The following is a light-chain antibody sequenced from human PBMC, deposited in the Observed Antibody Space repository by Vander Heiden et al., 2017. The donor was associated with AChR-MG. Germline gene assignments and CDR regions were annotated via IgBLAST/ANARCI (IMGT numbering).Light chain of an antibody. J-gene: IGKJ2*01. CDR2: AAS. Sequence: DIQMTQSPSSLSASIGDRVTITCRASQSISSYLNWYQQKPGKAPKLLIYAASSLQSGGPSRFSGSGSGTDFTLIISSLQPEDFATYYCQQSYSTPRTFGQGTKLEIK. CDR1: QSISSY. V-gene: IGKV1-39*01. CDR3: QQSYSTPRT.